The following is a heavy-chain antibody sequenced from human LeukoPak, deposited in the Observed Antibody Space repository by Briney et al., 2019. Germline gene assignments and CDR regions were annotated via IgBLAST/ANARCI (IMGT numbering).Heavy chain of an antibody. CDR2: INPNSGGT. Sequence: EASVKVSCKASGYTFTGYYMHWVRQAPGQGLEWMGWINPNSGGTNYARKSQGRVTMTRDTSISTAYMELSRLRSDDTAVYCCARDDPHTQLWYDYWGQGTLVTVSS. J-gene: IGHJ4*02. CDR1: GYTFTGYY. V-gene: IGHV1-2*02. CDR3: ARDDPHTQLWYDY. D-gene: IGHD5-18*01.